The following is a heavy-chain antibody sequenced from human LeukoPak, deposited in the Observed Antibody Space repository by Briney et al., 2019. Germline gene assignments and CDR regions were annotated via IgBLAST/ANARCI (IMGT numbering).Heavy chain of an antibody. D-gene: IGHD3-10*01. V-gene: IGHV1-2*02. CDR1: GYTFTDFY. Sequence: GASVKVSCKASGYTFTDFYMLWVRQAPGQGLEWMGWIIPNSGGTDYAQKFQGRVTMTRDTSTSTAYMELSRLRSDDTAVYHCARGHGSYYYYMDVWGKGTTVTVSS. CDR2: IIPNSGGT. CDR3: ARGHGSYYYYMDV. J-gene: IGHJ6*03.